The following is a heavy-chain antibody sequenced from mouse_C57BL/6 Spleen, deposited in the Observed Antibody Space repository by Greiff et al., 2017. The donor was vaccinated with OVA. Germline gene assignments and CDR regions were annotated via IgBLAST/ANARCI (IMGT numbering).Heavy chain of an antibody. V-gene: IGHV5-17*01. D-gene: IGHD2-4*01. J-gene: IGHJ4*01. CDR2: ISRGSSTI. CDR1: GFTFSDYG. Sequence: EVKLMESGGGLVKPGGSLKLSCAASGFTFSDYGMHWVRQAPEKGLEWVAYISRGSSTIYYADTVKGRFTISRDNAKNTLFLQMTSVRSEDTATYDCARGGYDDYSYAMDCWGQGTSVTV. CDR3: ARGGYDDYSYAMDC.